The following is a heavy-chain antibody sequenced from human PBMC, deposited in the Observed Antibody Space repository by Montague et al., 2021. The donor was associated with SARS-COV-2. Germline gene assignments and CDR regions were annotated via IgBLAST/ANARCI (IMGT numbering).Heavy chain of an antibody. D-gene: IGHD6-19*01. CDR2: ISHGGTT. V-gene: IGHV4-4*02. CDR1: SDSFSSSYW. Sequence: SETLSLTCTVSSDSFSSSYWWSWVRQPPGKGLGWSGVISHGGTTNYKSSLNSRVTMSINKSKNQCSLKLTSVTAADTAVYYGAREAKAVSGRLDSWGQGTLVTVSS. CDR3: AREAKAVSGRLDS. J-gene: IGHJ4*02.